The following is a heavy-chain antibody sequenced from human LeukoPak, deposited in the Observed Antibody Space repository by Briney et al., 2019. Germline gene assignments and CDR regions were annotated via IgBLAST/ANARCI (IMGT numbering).Heavy chain of an antibody. CDR1: GYTFTGYY. CDR3: ARDMGTTGTTKEVPWFDP. D-gene: IGHD1-1*01. CDR2: INPNSGGT. J-gene: IGHJ5*02. V-gene: IGHV1-2*02. Sequence: ASVKVSCKASGYTFTGYYMHWVRQAPGQGLEWMGWINPNSGGTNYAQKFQGRVTMTRDTSISTAYMELSRLRSDDTAVYYCARDMGTTGTTKEVPWFDPWGQGTLVTVSS.